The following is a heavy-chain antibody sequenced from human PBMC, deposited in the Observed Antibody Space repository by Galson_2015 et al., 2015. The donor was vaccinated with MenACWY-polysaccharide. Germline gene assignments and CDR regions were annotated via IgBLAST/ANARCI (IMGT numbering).Heavy chain of an antibody. CDR2: IQYDGSNK. CDR3: AREGSRIEGQAFEG. Sequence: SLRLSCAASGLRFSGSGMHWVRQTPGKGLEWVAVIQYDGSNKVYVDSVKGRFTISRDNSKNILFLEMNSLRAEDTAVYYCAREGSRIEGQAFEGWGGGTMVSVSS. CDR1: GLRFSGSG. D-gene: IGHD2-15*01. V-gene: IGHV3-33*01. J-gene: IGHJ3*01.